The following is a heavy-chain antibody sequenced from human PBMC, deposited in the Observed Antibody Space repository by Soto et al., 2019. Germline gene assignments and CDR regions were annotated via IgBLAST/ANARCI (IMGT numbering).Heavy chain of an antibody. CDR3: ARRYGGNLDY. J-gene: IGHJ4*02. D-gene: IGHD1-26*01. Sequence: SETLSLTCTVSGGSISSGDYYWSWIRQHPGKGLEWIGYIYYSGSTNYNPSLKSRVTISVDTSKNHFSLKLSSVTAADTAVYYCARRYGGNLDYWGQGTLVTVSS. CDR2: IYYSGST. V-gene: IGHV4-61*08. CDR1: GGSISSGDYY.